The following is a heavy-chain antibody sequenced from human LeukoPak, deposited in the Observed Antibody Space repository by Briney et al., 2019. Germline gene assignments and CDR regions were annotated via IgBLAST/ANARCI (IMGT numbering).Heavy chain of an antibody. D-gene: IGHD6-19*01. V-gene: IGHV4-31*03. J-gene: IGHJ4*02. CDR3: ARVRAVADGGDFDY. CDR2: IYYSGST. Sequence: SQTLSLTCTVPGGSISRGGYYWSWIRQHPGKGLEWIGYIYYSGSTYYNPSLKSRVTISVDTSKNQFSLKLSSVTAADTAVYYCARVRAVADGGDFDYWGQGTLVTVSS. CDR1: GGSISRGGYY.